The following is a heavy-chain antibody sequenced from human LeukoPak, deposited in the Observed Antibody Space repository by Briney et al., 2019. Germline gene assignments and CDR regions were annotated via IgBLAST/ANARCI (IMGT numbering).Heavy chain of an antibody. V-gene: IGHV1-46*01. CDR1: GYTFTSYY. CDR2: INPSGGST. CDR3: ARELVPAATLGYYYYYYMDV. J-gene: IGHJ6*03. Sequence: ASVKVSCKASGYTFTSYYMHWVRQAPGQGLEWMGIINPSGGSTSYAQKFQGRVTMTRDTSTSTVYMELSSLRSEDTAVYYCARELVPAATLGYYYYYYMDVWGKGTTVTVSS. D-gene: IGHD2-2*01.